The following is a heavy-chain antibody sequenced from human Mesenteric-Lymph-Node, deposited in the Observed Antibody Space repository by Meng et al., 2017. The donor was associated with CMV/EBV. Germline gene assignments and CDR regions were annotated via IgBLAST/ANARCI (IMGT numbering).Heavy chain of an antibody. Sequence: CVAYGFPFGGYYMNWIRQAPGKGLEWISYISGGGSNIIYADSVKGRFTISRDNAKNSLYLQMDSLRAEDTAIYYCARDPRNKGFDPWGPGTLVTVSS. CDR3: ARDPRNKGFDP. V-gene: IGHV3-11*01. J-gene: IGHJ5*02. CDR2: ISGGGSNI. CDR1: GFPFGGYY.